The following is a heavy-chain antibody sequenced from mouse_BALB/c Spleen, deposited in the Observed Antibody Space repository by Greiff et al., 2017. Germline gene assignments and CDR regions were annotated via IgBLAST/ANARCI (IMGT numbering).Heavy chain of an antibody. Sequence: QVQLMQSGAELMKPGASVKISCKATGYTFSSYWIEWVKQRPGNGLEWIGEILPGSGSTNYNEKFKGKATFTADTSSNTAYMQLSSLTSEDSAVFYCASYYRYNPWFAYWGQGTRVTVSA. CDR2: ILPGSGST. D-gene: IGHD2-14*01. V-gene: IGHV1-9*01. CDR1: GYTFSSYW. CDR3: ASYYRYNPWFAY. J-gene: IGHJ3*01.